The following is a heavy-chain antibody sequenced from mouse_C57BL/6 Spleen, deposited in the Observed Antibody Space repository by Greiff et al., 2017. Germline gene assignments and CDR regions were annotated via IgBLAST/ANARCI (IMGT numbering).Heavy chain of an antibody. Sequence: DVKLVESGGGLVKPGGSLKLSCAASGFTFSSYAMSWVRQTPEKRLEWVATISDGGSYTYYPDNVKGRFTISRDNAKNNLYLQMRHLKSEDTAMYYCARDGYYWYFDVWGTGTTVTVSS. D-gene: IGHD2-2*01. J-gene: IGHJ1*03. CDR1: GFTFSSYA. V-gene: IGHV5-4*01. CDR2: ISDGGSYT. CDR3: ARDGYYWYFDV.